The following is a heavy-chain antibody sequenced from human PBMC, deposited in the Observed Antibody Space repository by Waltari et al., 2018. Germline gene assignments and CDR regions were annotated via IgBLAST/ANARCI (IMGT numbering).Heavy chain of an antibody. Sequence: QLQLQESGPGLVKPSETLSLTCTVPGGSISSSSYYSGWIRQPPGKGLEWIGSIYYSGSTYYNPSLKSRVTISVDTSKNQFSLKLSSVTAADTAVYYCARAGTGGAFDIWGQGTMVTVSS. J-gene: IGHJ3*02. D-gene: IGHD6-19*01. CDR3: ARAGTGGAFDI. CDR2: IYYSGST. V-gene: IGHV4-39*01. CDR1: GGSISSSSYY.